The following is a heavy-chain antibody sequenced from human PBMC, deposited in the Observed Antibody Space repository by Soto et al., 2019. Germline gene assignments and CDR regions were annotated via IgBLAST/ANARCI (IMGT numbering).Heavy chain of an antibody. CDR1: GFSVGSNY. CDR2: IYSNGDT. V-gene: IGHV3-53*02. J-gene: IGHJ4*02. Sequence: EVQLVETGGGLIQPGGSLRLYCAASGFSVGSNYMTWVRQSPGKGLEWVSLIYSNGDTDYADSVKCRFSISRDNFKNTLYLQMNNLRAEDTAVYHCARKSDSSPVPEADGVWGRGTLVTVSS. D-gene: IGHD2-8*01. CDR3: ARKSDSSPVPEADGV.